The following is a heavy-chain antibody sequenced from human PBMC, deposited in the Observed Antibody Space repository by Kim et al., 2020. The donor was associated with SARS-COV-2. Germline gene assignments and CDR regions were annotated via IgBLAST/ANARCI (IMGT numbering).Heavy chain of an antibody. CDR3: ARVGLYYYEFDY. J-gene: IGHJ4*02. V-gene: IGHV1-69*13. D-gene: IGHD3-22*01. CDR1: GGTFSSYA. Sequence: SVKVSCKASGGTFSSYAISWVRQAPGQGLEWMGGIIPIFGTANYAQKFQGRVTITADESTSTAYMELSSLRSEDTAVYYCARVGLYYYEFDYWGQGTLVPVSS. CDR2: IIPIFGTA.